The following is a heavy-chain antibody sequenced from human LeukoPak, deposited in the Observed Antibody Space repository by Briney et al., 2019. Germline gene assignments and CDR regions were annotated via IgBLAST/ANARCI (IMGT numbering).Heavy chain of an antibody. J-gene: IGHJ4*02. CDR2: IKSKTDGGTT. V-gene: IGHV3-15*01. D-gene: IGHD3-10*01. CDR3: TTDLQLLWFGELSEIDY. CDR1: GFTFSNAW. Sequence: GGSLRLSCAASGFTFSNAWMSWVRQAPGKGLEWVGRIKSKTDGGTTDYAAPVKGRFTISRDDSKNTLYLQMNSLKTEDTAVYYCTTDLQLLWFGELSEIDYWGQGTLVTVSS.